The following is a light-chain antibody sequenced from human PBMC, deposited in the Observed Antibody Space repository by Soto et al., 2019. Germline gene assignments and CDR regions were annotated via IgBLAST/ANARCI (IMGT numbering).Light chain of an antibody. CDR3: QQYGSSPGT. CDR1: QSVSSSY. V-gene: IGKV3-20*01. Sequence: VLTQSPGTLSLSPGERATLSCRASQSVSSSYLAWYQQKPGQAPRLLIYGASSRATGIPDRFSGSGSGTDFTLTISRLEPEDFAVYYCQQYGSSPGTFGQGTKVDIK. J-gene: IGKJ1*01. CDR2: GAS.